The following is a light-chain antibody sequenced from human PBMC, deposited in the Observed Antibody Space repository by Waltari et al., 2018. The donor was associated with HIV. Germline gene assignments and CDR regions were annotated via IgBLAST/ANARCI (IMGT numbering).Light chain of an antibody. V-gene: IGLV2-23*02. J-gene: IGLJ1*01. Sequence: QSALPQPASVSGSPEQSITISCPGAGSDVGDYKYVSCYHQYPGKAPKLIIYDVNKRPSGVSNRFSGSKSGNTASLTISGLQAEDEADYYCCSYAGSSTFGFYVFGTGTKVTVL. CDR3: CSYAGSSTFGFYV. CDR2: DVN. CDR1: GSDVGDYKY.